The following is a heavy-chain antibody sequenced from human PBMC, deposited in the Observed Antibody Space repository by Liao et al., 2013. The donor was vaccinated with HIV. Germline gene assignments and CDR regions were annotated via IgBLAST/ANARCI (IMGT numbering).Heavy chain of an antibody. Sequence: QVQLQESGPGLVKPSGTLSLTCSVSRGSISSFYWSWIRQPAGKGLEWIGRIHGGGSTNYNPLFKRRVTLSVDTSKNQFSLKLSSVTAADTAVYYCARVALGVGATTVLVGYFDLWGRGTLVTVSS. D-gene: IGHD1-26*01. V-gene: IGHV4-4*07. CDR3: ARVALGVGATTVLVGYFDL. CDR2: IHGGGST. J-gene: IGHJ2*01. CDR1: RGSISSFY.